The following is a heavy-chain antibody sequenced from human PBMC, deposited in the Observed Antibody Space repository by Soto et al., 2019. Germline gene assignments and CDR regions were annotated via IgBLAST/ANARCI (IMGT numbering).Heavy chain of an antibody. CDR1: GGSISSGDYY. Sequence: QVQLQESGPGLVKPSQTLSLTCTVSGGSISSGDYYWSWIRQPPGKGLEWIGYIYYSGSTYYNPSLKSRVTISVDTSKNQFSLKLSSVTAADTAVYYCARGGRMIRFLEWLPDYYYYGMDVWGQGTTVTVSS. J-gene: IGHJ6*02. CDR2: IYYSGST. D-gene: IGHD3-3*01. V-gene: IGHV4-30-4*01. CDR3: ARGGRMIRFLEWLPDYYYYGMDV.